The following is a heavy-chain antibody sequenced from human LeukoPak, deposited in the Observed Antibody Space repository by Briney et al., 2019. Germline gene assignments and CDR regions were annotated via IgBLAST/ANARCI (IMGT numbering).Heavy chain of an antibody. Sequence: SQTLSLTCTVSGGSISSGDYYWSWIRQPPGKGLEWIGYIYYSGSTYYNPSLKSRVTISVDTSKNQFSLKLSSVTAADTAVYYCARAPRALEMATIPDYFDYWGQGTLVTVSS. CDR3: ARAPRALEMATIPDYFDY. J-gene: IGHJ4*02. CDR1: GGSISSGDYY. CDR2: IYYSGST. D-gene: IGHD5-24*01. V-gene: IGHV4-30-4*01.